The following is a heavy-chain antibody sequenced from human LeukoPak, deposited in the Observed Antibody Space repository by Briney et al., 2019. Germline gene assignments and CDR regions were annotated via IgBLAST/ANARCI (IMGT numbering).Heavy chain of an antibody. Sequence: GASVKVSCKASGGTFSSYAISWVRQAPGQGLEWMGGIIPIFGTANYAQKFQGRVTITTDESTSTAYMELSSLRSEDTAVYYCARGSSSSSYYYYYYYMDVWGKGTTVTVSS. J-gene: IGHJ6*03. CDR1: GGTFSSYA. CDR2: IIPIFGTA. V-gene: IGHV1-69*05. CDR3: ARGSSSSSYYYYYYYMDV. D-gene: IGHD6-6*01.